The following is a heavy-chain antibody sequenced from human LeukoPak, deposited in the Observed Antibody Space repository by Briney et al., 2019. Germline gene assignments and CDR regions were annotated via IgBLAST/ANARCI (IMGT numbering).Heavy chain of an antibody. CDR3: ARGQDIVVVPAAIWAFDI. D-gene: IGHD2-2*01. J-gene: IGHJ3*02. V-gene: IGHV4-34*01. Sequence: SETLSLTCAVYGGSFSGYYWSWIHQPPGKGLEWIGEINHSGSTNYNPSLKSRVTISVDTSKNQFSLKLSSVTAADTAVYYCARGQDIVVVPAAIWAFDIWGQGTMVTVSS. CDR1: GGSFSGYY. CDR2: INHSGST.